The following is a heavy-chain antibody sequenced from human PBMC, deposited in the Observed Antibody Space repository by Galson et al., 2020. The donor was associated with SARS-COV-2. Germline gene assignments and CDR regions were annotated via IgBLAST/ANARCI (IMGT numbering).Heavy chain of an antibody. Sequence: GESLKISCSASGFIFSDYAMHWVRQAPGKGLEYVSAISSNGETSFYADSVNGRFTMSRDNSKNMFYLQMTALRLEDTASYFCLSYSSTRQNHWGPGTLVTVSS. CDR3: LSYSSTRQNH. V-gene: IGHV3-64D*06. D-gene: IGHD2-2*01. J-gene: IGHJ5*02. CDR2: ISSNGETS. CDR1: GFIFSDYA.